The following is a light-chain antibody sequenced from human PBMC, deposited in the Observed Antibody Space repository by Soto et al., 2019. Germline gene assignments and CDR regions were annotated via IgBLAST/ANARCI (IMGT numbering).Light chain of an antibody. Sequence: QSALTQPASVSGSPGQSITISCTGSSSVIGAYNYVSWYQQHPDKAPKLIIYEVHNRPSGVSNRFSGSKSGNTASLTISGLQAEDEADYYCNSFTTSNSWVFGGGTKLTVL. V-gene: IGLV2-14*01. CDR3: NSFTTSNSWV. J-gene: IGLJ3*02. CDR2: EVH. CDR1: SSVIGAYNY.